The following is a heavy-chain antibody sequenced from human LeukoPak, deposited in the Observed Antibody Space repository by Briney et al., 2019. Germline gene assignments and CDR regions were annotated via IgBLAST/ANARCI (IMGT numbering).Heavy chain of an antibody. Sequence: SETLSLTCTVSGGSISSYYWSWIRQPPGKGLEWIGYIYYSGSTNYNPSLKSRVTTSVDTSKNQFSLKLSSVTAADTAVYYCARAGIAVAALDYWGQGTLVTVSS. V-gene: IGHV4-59*01. CDR2: IYYSGST. CDR1: GGSISSYY. CDR3: ARAGIAVAALDY. D-gene: IGHD6-19*01. J-gene: IGHJ4*02.